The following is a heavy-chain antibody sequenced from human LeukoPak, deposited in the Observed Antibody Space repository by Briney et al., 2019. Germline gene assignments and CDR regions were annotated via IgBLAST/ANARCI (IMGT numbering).Heavy chain of an antibody. CDR1: GFTSSDYY. Sequence: GGSLRLSCAASGFTSSDYYMSWIRQAPGKGLEWVSYISSSSSYTNYADSVKGRFTISRDNAKNSLYLQMNSLRAEDTAVYYCARSSSSWLSHLYYYYGMDVWGKGTTVTVSS. CDR2: ISSSSSYT. CDR3: ARSSSSWLSHLYYYYGMDV. J-gene: IGHJ6*04. V-gene: IGHV3-11*06. D-gene: IGHD6-13*01.